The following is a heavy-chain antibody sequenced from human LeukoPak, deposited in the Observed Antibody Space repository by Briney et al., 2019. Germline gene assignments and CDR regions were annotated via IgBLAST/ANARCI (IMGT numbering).Heavy chain of an antibody. CDR1: GFTFSTYA. J-gene: IGHJ4*02. D-gene: IGHD1/OR15-1a*01. CDR3: AKGRTNDY. CDR2: ISDTGGNT. Sequence: GGSLRLSCAASGFTFSTYAMSWVRQTPERGLEWVSAISDTGGNTFYADSVKGRFTISRDNSKNTLYLQMNSLRAEDTAIYKCAKGRTNDYWGQGTLVTVSS. V-gene: IGHV3-23*01.